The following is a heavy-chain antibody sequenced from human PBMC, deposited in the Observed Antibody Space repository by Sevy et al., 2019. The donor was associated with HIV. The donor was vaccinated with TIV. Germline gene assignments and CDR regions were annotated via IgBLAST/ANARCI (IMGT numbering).Heavy chain of an antibody. CDR1: GFTFGDYA. V-gene: IGHV3-49*04. CDR2: IRSKAYGGTT. Sequence: GGSLRLSCTASGFTFGDYAMSRVRQAPGKGLEWVGFIRSKAYGGTTEYAASVKGRFTISRDDSKSIAYLQMNSLKTEDTAVYYCTRDIDSCSGGSCYPTYDYWGQGTLVTVSS. CDR3: TRDIDSCSGGSCYPTYDY. J-gene: IGHJ4*02. D-gene: IGHD2-15*01.